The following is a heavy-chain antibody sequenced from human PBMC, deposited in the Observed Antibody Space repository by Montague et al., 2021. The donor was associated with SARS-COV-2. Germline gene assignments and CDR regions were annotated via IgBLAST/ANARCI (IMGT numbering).Heavy chain of an antibody. J-gene: IGHJ4*02. V-gene: IGHV3-48*02. CDR2: ISRDSAEV. D-gene: IGHD1-14*01. CDR1: GFTFSEYH. Sequence: SLRLSCAASGFTFSEYHITWVRQAPGKGLQWVSYISRDSAEVYYAESVKGRFSISRDNDRSALYLQLNNLRNEDTATYYCARDSGITGADDYWGQGTLVVVSS. CDR3: ARDSGITGADDY.